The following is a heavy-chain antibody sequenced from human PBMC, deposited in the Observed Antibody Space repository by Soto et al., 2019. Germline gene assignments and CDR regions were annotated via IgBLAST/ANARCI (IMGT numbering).Heavy chain of an antibody. Sequence: GESLKISCKGSGYSFTSYWIGWVRQMPGKGLEWMGIIYPGDSDTRYSPSFQGQVTISADKSISTAYLQWSSLKASDTAMYYCASLPDTMTNPLDVWGQGTTVTVSS. CDR3: ASLPDTMTNPLDV. V-gene: IGHV5-51*01. D-gene: IGHD3-22*01. J-gene: IGHJ6*02. CDR1: GYSFTSYW. CDR2: IYPGDSDT.